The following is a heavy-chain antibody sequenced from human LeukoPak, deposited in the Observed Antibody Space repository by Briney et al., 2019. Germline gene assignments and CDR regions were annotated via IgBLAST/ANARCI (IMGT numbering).Heavy chain of an antibody. CDR2: IYHSGST. J-gene: IGHJ4*02. V-gene: IGHV4-4*02. Sequence: SGTLSLTCAVSGGSIGSSNWWSWVRQPPGKGLEWIGEIYHSGSTNYNPSLKSRVTISVDKSKNQFSLKLSSVTAADTAVCYCARVDTAMALPDYWGQGTLVTVSS. D-gene: IGHD5-18*01. CDR1: GGSIGSSNW. CDR3: ARVDTAMALPDY.